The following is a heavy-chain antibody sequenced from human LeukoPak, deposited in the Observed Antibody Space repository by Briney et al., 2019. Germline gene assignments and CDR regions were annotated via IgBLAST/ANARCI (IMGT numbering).Heavy chain of an antibody. J-gene: IGHJ4*02. D-gene: IGHD6-6*01. Sequence: QPGGSLRLSCAASGFTFSGYAMSWVRQTPGKGLEWVSAISGSGGRTYYADSVRGRFTISRDNSKNTLYLQMNSLRAEDTAVYYCARPSSIAAHFDYWGQGTLVTVSS. V-gene: IGHV3-23*01. CDR1: GFTFSGYA. CDR3: ARPSSIAAHFDY. CDR2: ISGSGGRT.